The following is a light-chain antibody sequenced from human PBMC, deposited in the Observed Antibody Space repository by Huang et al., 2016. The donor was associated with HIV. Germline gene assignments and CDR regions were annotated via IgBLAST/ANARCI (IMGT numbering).Light chain of an antibody. J-gene: IGKJ5*01. V-gene: IGKV3-15*01. CDR2: GAS. Sequence: EIVMTQSPVTLSVSPGERATLSCRASQRVSSNVAWYQQQPGQAPRLLIYGASTRATGVPARFSGSGSGTEFTLTISSLQSEDFALYYCQQYNNWPPITFGQGTRLEIK. CDR3: QQYNNWPPIT. CDR1: QRVSSN.